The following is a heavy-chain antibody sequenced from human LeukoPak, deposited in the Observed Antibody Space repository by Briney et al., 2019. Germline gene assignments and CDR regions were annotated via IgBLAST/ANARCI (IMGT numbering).Heavy chain of an antibody. J-gene: IGHJ4*02. V-gene: IGHV1-46*01. CDR2: INPSGGST. Sequence: ASVKVSCKASGYAFTSYYMHWVRQAPGQGLEWMGIINPSGGSTSYAQKFQGRVTMTRDTSTSTVYMELSSLRSEDTAVYYCARFSGSYYFDYWGQGTLVTVSS. CDR3: ARFSGSYYFDY. D-gene: IGHD1-26*01. CDR1: GYAFTSYY.